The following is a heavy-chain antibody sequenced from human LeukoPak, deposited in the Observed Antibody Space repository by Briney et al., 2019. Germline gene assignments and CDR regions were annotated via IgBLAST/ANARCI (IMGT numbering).Heavy chain of an antibody. J-gene: IGHJ4*02. D-gene: IGHD5-18*01. V-gene: IGHV4-31*03. CDR2: IHFSGTI. Sequence: PSETLSLTCTVSGASISGTSHYWTWTRHRPGEGLEWLGFIHFSGTIYYNPSLSSRLIISSDTSKNQMSLKLTSVTAADTAVYYCAAGNDTAKGGNYWGQGARVTVSS. CDR3: AAGNDTAKGGNY. CDR1: GASISGTSHY.